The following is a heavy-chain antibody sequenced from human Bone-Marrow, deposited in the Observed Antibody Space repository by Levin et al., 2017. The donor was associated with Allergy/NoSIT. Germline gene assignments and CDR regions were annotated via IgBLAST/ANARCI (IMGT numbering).Heavy chain of an antibody. CDR3: ARKPQQRPFDY. V-gene: IGHV1-18*01. CDR1: GYTFTSYG. J-gene: IGHJ4*02. D-gene: IGHD6-25*01. CDR2: ISTYNGDT. Sequence: GESLKISCKASGYTFTSYGISWVRQAPGQGLEWMGWISTYNGDTIYTEKVQGRITMTTDTSTSTAYMELRSLISDDTAVYYCARKPQQRPFDYWGQGTLVTVSS.